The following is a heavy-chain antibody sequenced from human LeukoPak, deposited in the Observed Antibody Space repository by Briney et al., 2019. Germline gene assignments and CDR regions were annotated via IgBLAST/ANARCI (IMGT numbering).Heavy chain of an antibody. J-gene: IGHJ3*02. Sequence: GGSLRLSCAASGFTFSDHYMGWIRQAPGKGLEWVPYISSSSSYTNYADSVKGRFTISRDNAKNSLYLQMNSLRAEDTAVYYCASRGYSYGYAFDIWGQGTMVTVSS. CDR3: ASRGYSYGYAFDI. V-gene: IGHV3-11*06. CDR2: ISSSSSYT. D-gene: IGHD5-18*01. CDR1: GFTFSDHY.